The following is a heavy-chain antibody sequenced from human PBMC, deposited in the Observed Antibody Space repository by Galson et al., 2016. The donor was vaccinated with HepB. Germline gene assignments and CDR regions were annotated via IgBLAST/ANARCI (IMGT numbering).Heavy chain of an antibody. CDR2: TYYRSKWYN. CDR1: GDSVSSNSAA. D-gene: IGHD4-17*01. Sequence: CAISGDSVSSNSAAWNWIRQSPSRGLEWLGRTYYRSKWYNDYAVSVKSRITIKPDTSKNQCSLQLNSMTPEDTAVYYCTRAIQGLSLRRGFDYWGQGTLATVSS. CDR3: TRAIQGLSLRRGFDY. J-gene: IGHJ4*02. V-gene: IGHV6-1*01.